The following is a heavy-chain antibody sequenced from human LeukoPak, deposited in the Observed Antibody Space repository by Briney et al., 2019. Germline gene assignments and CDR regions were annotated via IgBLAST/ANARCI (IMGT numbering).Heavy chain of an antibody. CDR3: ARDAGAKYYDFWSGYPNRFDP. CDR1: GGSFSGYY. V-gene: IGHV4-34*01. J-gene: IGHJ5*02. CDR2: INHSGST. D-gene: IGHD3-3*01. Sequence: PSETLSLTCAVYGGSFSGYYWSWIRQPPGKGLEWIGEINHSGSTNYNPSLKSRVTISVDTSKNQFSLKLSSVTAADTAVYYCARDAGAKYYDFWSGYPNRFDPWGQGTLVTVSS.